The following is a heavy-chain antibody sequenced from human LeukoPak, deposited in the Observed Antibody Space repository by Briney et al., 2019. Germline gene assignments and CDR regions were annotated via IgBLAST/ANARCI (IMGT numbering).Heavy chain of an antibody. V-gene: IGHV3-49*03. CDR3: ARGGYQFEH. CDR2: VRSKGDGGAT. J-gene: IGHJ1*01. D-gene: IGHD3-16*02. CDR1: GFTFGNYA. Sequence: GGFLRLSCTASGFTFGNYAMSWFRQAPGKGLEWIGSVRSKGDGGATEYAASVKGRFIISRDDSKSIAYLQMDSLKTEDTAVYYCARGGYQFEHWGQGTLVTVSS.